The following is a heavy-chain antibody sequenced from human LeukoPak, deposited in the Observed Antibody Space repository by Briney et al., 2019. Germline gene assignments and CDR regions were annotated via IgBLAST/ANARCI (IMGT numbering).Heavy chain of an antibody. Sequence: ASVKVSCKTSGYTFTNYDIYWVRQAPGQGLEWMGWISAYNGNTNYAQKFQGRVTMTRDTSISTAYMELSRLRSDDTAVYYCARPVYCTNGVCNNWFDPWGQGTLVTVSS. D-gene: IGHD2-8*01. V-gene: IGHV1-18*01. J-gene: IGHJ5*02. CDR1: GYTFTNYD. CDR2: ISAYNGNT. CDR3: ARPVYCTNGVCNNWFDP.